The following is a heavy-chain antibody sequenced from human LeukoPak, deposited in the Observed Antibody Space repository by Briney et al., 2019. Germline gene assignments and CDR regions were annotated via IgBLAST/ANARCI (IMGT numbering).Heavy chain of an antibody. V-gene: IGHV3-23*01. D-gene: IGHD3-10*01. J-gene: IGHJ6*02. Sequence: GGSLRLSCAASGFTFSNYALSWVRQAPGKGLEWVSTISDTSTNTHYADSVTGRFTISRDNSMNTLYLQMNSLRAEDTAIYFCAKVPYPDYGSWRPPFMDVWGQGTTVAVSS. CDR2: ISDTSTNT. CDR1: GFTFSNYA. CDR3: AKVPYPDYGSWRPPFMDV.